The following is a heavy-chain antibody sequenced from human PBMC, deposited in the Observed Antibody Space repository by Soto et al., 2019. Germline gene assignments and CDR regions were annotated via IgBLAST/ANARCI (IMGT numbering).Heavy chain of an antibody. CDR3: AISRWGIGWFDP. Sequence: QVQLQESGPGLVKPSQTLSLTCTVSGGSISSGDYYWSWIRQPPGKGLEWIGYIYYSGSTYYNPSLKSRVTLSVDASKNQFSLKLSSVTAADTAVYYCAISRWGIGWFDPWGQGTLVTVSS. D-gene: IGHD7-27*01. CDR1: GGSISSGDYY. V-gene: IGHV4-30-4*01. CDR2: IYYSGST. J-gene: IGHJ5*02.